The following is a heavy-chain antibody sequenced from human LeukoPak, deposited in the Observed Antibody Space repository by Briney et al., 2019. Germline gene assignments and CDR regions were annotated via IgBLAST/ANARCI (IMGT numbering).Heavy chain of an antibody. V-gene: IGHV3-21*01. Sequence: GGSLRLSCAASGFTFSSYSMNWVRQAPGKRLEWVSSISSSSSYIYYADSLKGRFTISRDNAKNSLYLQMNSLRAEDTAVYYCARVKSVVGATTAEYWGQGTLVTVSS. CDR2: ISSSSSYI. J-gene: IGHJ4*02. CDR3: ARVKSVVGATTAEY. CDR1: GFTFSSYS. D-gene: IGHD1-26*01.